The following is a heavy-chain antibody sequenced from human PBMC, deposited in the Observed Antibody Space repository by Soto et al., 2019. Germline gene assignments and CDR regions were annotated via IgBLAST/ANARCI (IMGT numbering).Heavy chain of an antibody. CDR3: AKGREAYYDILTPNWFDP. V-gene: IGHV3-23*01. CDR1: GFTFSSYS. CDR2: ISGSGGST. D-gene: IGHD3-9*01. Sequence: EVQLLESGGGLVQPGGSLRLSCAASGFTFSSYSMSWVRQAPGKGLEWVSAISGSGGSTYYADSVKGRFTISRDNSKNPLYLQMNSLRAEDTAVYYCAKGREAYYDILTPNWFDPWGQGTLVTVSS. J-gene: IGHJ5*02.